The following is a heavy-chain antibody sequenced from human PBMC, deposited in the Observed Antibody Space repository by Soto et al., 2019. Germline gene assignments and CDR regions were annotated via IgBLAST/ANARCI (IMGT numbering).Heavy chain of an antibody. Sequence: QVQLQQWGAGLLKPSETLSLTCAVYGGSFSGYYWSWIRQPPGKGLEWIGEINHSGSTNYNPSLRSRVTISVDTSKNQFALKLSSVTAADTAVYYCARGDPRVVVAATVSSFFDYWGQGTLVTVSS. J-gene: IGHJ4*02. V-gene: IGHV4-34*01. CDR3: ARGDPRVVVAATVSSFFDY. D-gene: IGHD2-15*01. CDR2: INHSGST. CDR1: GGSFSGYY.